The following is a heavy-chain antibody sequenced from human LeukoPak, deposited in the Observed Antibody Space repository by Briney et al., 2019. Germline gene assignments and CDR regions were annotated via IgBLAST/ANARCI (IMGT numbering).Heavy chain of an antibody. D-gene: IGHD3-22*01. Sequence: GGSLRLSCAASGFTVSSNYMSWVRQAPGKGLEWVSVIYSGGSTYYADSVKGRFTISRDNSKNTLYLQMNSLGAEDTAVYYCARSLLLSSAFDIWGQGTMVTVSS. J-gene: IGHJ3*02. CDR1: GFTVSSNY. CDR2: IYSGGST. CDR3: ARSLLLSSAFDI. V-gene: IGHV3-66*01.